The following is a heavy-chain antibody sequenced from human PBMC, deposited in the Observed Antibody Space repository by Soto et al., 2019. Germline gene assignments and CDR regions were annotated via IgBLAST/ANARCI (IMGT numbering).Heavy chain of an antibody. V-gene: IGHV1-3*01. CDR2: INAGNGNK. J-gene: IGHJ4*02. D-gene: IGHD2-2*01. CDR1: GYTFTSYA. CDR3: ARSSSTRTTEPYCDY. Sequence: QVQLVQSGAEVKKPGASVKVSCKASGYTFTSYAMHWVRQAPGQRLEWMGWINAGNGNKKYSQKFQGRVTITRDTSASTAYMELSGPRSEDTAVYYCARSSSTRTTEPYCDYWGQGTLVTVSP.